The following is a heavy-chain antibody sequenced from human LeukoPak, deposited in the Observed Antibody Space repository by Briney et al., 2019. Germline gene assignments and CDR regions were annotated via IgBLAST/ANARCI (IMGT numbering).Heavy chain of an antibody. D-gene: IGHD1-1*01. CDR3: ARDKRGEGKNWNGAWYYYYYMDV. CDR1: GFTFSSYA. V-gene: IGHV3-23*01. J-gene: IGHJ6*03. Sequence: QPGGSLRLSCAASGFTFSSYAMSWVRQAPGKGLDWVSVISGSGGTTYYADSVKGRFTISRDNSKNTLYLQMNSLRAEDTAVYYCARDKRGEGKNWNGAWYYYYYMDVWGKGTTVTVSS. CDR2: ISGSGGTT.